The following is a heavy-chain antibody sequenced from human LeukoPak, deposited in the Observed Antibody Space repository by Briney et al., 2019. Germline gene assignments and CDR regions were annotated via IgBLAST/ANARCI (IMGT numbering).Heavy chain of an antibody. V-gene: IGHV3-21*01. J-gene: IGHJ4*02. CDR3: ARTYGGDGGQRFDY. CDR1: GFTFRNAW. Sequence: GGSLRLSCAASGFTFRNAWMSWVRQAPGKGLEWVSSIGSSSDYIYYADSVKDRFTISRDNAKNSLYLQMNSLRAEDTAIYYCARTYGGDGGQRFDYWGQGTLVTVSS. D-gene: IGHD2-21*02. CDR2: IGSSSDYI.